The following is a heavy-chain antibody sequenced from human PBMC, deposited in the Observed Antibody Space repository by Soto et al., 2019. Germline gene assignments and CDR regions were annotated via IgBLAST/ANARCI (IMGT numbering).Heavy chain of an antibody. CDR3: ARGRTVTTLYYYYYYMDV. V-gene: IGHV4-34*01. CDR2: INHSGST. Sequence: PSETLSLTCAVYGGSFSGYYWSWIRQHPGKGLEWIGEINHSGSTNYNPSLKSRVTISVDTSKNQFSLKLSSVTAADTAVYYCARGRTVTTLYYYYYYMDVWGKGTTVTVSS. D-gene: IGHD4-17*01. CDR1: GGSFSGYY. J-gene: IGHJ6*03.